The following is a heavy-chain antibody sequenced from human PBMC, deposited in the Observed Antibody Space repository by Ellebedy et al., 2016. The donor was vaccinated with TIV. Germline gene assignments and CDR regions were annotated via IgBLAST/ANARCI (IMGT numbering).Heavy chain of an antibody. Sequence: GESLKISXTASGLRFGSHTMNWVRQAPGKGLEWVSSISASGTFTYHADAVEGRFAISRDNAKNSLYLQMNSLRDEDTAVYYCARGSDYAFDIWGQGTMVTVSS. CDR2: ISASGTFT. V-gene: IGHV3-21*01. CDR1: GLRFGSHT. J-gene: IGHJ3*02. CDR3: ARGSDYAFDI. D-gene: IGHD3-16*01.